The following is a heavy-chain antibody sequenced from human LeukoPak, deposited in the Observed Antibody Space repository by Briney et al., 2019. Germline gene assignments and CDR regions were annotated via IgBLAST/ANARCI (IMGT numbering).Heavy chain of an antibody. D-gene: IGHD5-18*01. V-gene: IGHV3-23*01. CDR3: ARSGYGDFDY. CDR2: ISGSGGST. Sequence: GGSLRLSCTTSKFNFNSYGMTWVRQAPGKGLEWVSSISGSGGSTQYAASVQGRFTISRDNSKNTLYLQLNSLRAGDTAMYYCARSGYGDFDYWGQGTLVTVSS. CDR1: KFNFNSYG. J-gene: IGHJ4*02.